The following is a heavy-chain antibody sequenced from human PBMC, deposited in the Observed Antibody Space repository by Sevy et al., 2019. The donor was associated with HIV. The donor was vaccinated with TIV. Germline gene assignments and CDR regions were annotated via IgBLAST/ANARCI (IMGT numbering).Heavy chain of an antibody. CDR2: INHSGST. Sequence: SETLSLTCAVYGGSFSGYYWSWIRQPPGKGLEWIGEINHSGSTNYKPSLKSRVTISVDTSKNQFSLKLSSVTAADTAVYYCARVGGSARCDYWGQGTLVTVSS. J-gene: IGHJ4*02. CDR1: GGSFSGYY. CDR3: ARVGGSARCDY. V-gene: IGHV4-34*01. D-gene: IGHD1-26*01.